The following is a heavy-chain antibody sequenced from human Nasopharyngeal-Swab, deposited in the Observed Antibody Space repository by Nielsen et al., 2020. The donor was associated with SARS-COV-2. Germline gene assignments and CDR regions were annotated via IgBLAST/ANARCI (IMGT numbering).Heavy chain of an antibody. CDR3: AKYRYSGYAPGDY. Sequence: GESLKISCAASGFTFSSYVMSWVRQAPGKGLEWVSGLTSDGASTDYADSVKGRFTISRDTSKNTVYMQMNSLRAEDTAVYYCAKYRYSGYAPGDYWGQGTLVTVSS. CDR2: LTSDGAST. J-gene: IGHJ4*02. D-gene: IGHD5-12*01. V-gene: IGHV3-23*01. CDR1: GFTFSSYV.